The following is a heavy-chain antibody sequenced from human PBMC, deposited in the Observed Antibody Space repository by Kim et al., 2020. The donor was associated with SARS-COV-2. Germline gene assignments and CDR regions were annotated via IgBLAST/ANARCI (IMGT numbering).Heavy chain of an antibody. J-gene: IGHJ3*02. Sequence: GGSLRLSCAASGFTFSDYYMSWIRQAPGKGLEWVSYISSSSSYTNYADSVKGRFTISRDNAKNSLYLQMNSLRAEDTAVYYCARDGGGIAAARAVSRGFDIWGQGTMVTVSS. D-gene: IGHD6-13*01. CDR3: ARDGGGIAAARAVSRGFDI. CDR2: ISSSSSYT. V-gene: IGHV3-11*06. CDR1: GFTFSDYY.